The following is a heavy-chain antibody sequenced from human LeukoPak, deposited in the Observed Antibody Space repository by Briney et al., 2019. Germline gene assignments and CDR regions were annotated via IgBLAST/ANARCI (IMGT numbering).Heavy chain of an antibody. Sequence: GESLKISCKASGYSFTSYWIGWVRQMPGKGLEWMGIIDPSDSETRYTPSFQGHVTISADKSLTTAYLQLNSLKASDTAMYYCARQTAMGRSGDYWGQGTLVAVSS. CDR3: ARQTAMGRSGDY. V-gene: IGHV5-51*01. D-gene: IGHD5-18*01. CDR2: IDPSDSET. CDR1: GYSFTSYW. J-gene: IGHJ4*02.